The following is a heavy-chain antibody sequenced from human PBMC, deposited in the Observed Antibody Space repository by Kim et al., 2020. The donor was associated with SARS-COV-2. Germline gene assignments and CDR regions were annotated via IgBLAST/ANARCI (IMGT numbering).Heavy chain of an antibody. V-gene: IGHV4-59*08. D-gene: IGHD3-10*01. CDR3: ARHGKLLWFGEGWFDP. J-gene: IGHJ5*02. CDR1: GGSISSYY. Sequence: SETLSLTCTVSGGSISSYYWSWIRQPPGKGLEWIGYIYYSGSTNYNPSLKSRVTISVDTSKNQFSLKLTSVTAAGTAVYYCARHGKLLWFGEGWFDPWGQGTLVTVSS. CDR2: IYYSGST.